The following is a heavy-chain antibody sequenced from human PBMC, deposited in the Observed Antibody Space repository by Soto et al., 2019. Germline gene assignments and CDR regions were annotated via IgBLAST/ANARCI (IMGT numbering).Heavy chain of an antibody. V-gene: IGHV3-23*01. Sequence: EVQLLESGGGLVQPGGSLRLSCAASGFTFSSYAMSWVRQAPGNGLELVSVVSGSAGSTYYADSVKGRLTISRDSSKNTLYLQMTRLRAEDTAVYYCAKEASSGITSFASWGLGTVVTVSS. CDR3: AKEASSGITSFAS. D-gene: IGHD3-3*01. CDR2: VSGSAGST. CDR1: GFTFSSYA. J-gene: IGHJ2*01.